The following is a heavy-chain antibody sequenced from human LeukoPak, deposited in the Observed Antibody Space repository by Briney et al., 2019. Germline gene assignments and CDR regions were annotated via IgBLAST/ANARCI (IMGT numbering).Heavy chain of an antibody. J-gene: IGHJ3*02. D-gene: IGHD5-18*01. V-gene: IGHV4-4*08. Sequence: SETLSLTCTDSGGSISSYYWSWIRQPPGKGLEWIGRIYTSGSTNYNPSLKSRVTISVDTSKNQFSLKLSSVTAADTAVYYCARGKGPGRIQLWYDAFDIWGQGTMVTVSS. CDR1: GGSISSYY. CDR2: IYTSGST. CDR3: ARGKGPGRIQLWYDAFDI.